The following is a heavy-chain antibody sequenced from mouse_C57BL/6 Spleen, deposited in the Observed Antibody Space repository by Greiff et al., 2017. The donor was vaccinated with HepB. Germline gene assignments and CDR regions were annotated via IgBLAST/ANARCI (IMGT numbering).Heavy chain of an antibody. CDR1: GYSITSGYY. Sequence: EVQRVESGPGLVKPSQSLSLTCSVTGYSITSGYYWNWIRQFPGNKLEWMGYISYDGSNNYNPSLKNRISITRDTSKNQFFLKLNSVTTEDTATYYCANYDYNDGAYYFDYWGQGTTLTVSS. V-gene: IGHV3-6*01. CDR3: ANYDYNDGAYYFDY. CDR2: ISYDGSN. D-gene: IGHD2-4*01. J-gene: IGHJ2*01.